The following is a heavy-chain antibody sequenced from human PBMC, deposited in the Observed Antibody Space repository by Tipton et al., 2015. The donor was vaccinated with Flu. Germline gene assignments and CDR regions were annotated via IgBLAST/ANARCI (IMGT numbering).Heavy chain of an antibody. D-gene: IGHD5-24*01. CDR3: ARLQTRWAFDI. Sequence: TLSLTCTVSGGSISSGSYYWSWIRQPAGKGLEWIGRIYTSGSTNYNPSLKSRVTMSVDTSKNQFSLKLSSVTAADTAVYYCARLQTRWAFDIWGQGTMVTVSS. J-gene: IGHJ3*02. CDR2: IYTSGST. CDR1: GGSISSGSYY. V-gene: IGHV4-61*02.